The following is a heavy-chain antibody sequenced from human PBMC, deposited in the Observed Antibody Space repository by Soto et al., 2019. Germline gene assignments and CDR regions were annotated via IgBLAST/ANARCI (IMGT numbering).Heavy chain of an antibody. D-gene: IGHD6-13*01. J-gene: IGHJ6*02. Sequence: GESLKISCEGSGYSVTSYWSSWVRQMPGKGLEWMGRIDPSDSYTNYSPSFQGHVTISADKSISTAYLQWSSLKASDTAMYYWATAYSSSSYYYGMDVWGQGTTVTSP. V-gene: IGHV5-10-1*01. CDR1: GYSVTSYW. CDR3: ATAYSSSSYYYGMDV. CDR2: IDPSDSYT.